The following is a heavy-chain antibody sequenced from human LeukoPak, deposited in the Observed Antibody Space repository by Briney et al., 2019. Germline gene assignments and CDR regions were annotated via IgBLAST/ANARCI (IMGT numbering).Heavy chain of an antibody. Sequence: SETLSLTCTVSGGSIRSYYWSWIRQPPGKGLEWIGYIYYSGSTNYNPSLKSRVTISVDTSKNQFSLMLSSVTAADTAVYYCARDSGYYDSSGYYWPWGQGTLVTVSS. D-gene: IGHD3-22*01. CDR3: ARDSGYYDSSGYYWP. CDR2: IYYSGST. J-gene: IGHJ5*02. CDR1: GGSIRSYY. V-gene: IGHV4-59*01.